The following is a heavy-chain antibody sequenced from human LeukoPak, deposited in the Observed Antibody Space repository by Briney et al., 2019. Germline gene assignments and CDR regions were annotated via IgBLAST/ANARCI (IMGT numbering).Heavy chain of an antibody. J-gene: IGHJ6*04. D-gene: IGHD3-10*02. CDR3: AELGITMIGGV. CDR1: GFTFSSYE. Sequence: PGGSLRLSCAGSGFTFSSYEMNWVRQAPGKGLEWASYINSGSSTIYYAPSVKGRFTISRDNAKNSLYLQMNSLRAEDTAVYYCAELGITMIGGVWGKGTTVTISS. CDR2: INSGSSTI. V-gene: IGHV3-48*03.